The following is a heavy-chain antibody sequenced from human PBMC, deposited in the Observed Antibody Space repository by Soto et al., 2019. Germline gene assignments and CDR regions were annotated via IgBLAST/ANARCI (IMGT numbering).Heavy chain of an antibody. CDR3: AKDLRNYYGSGIV. Sequence: PGGSLSLSCAASGLTFSSYCMHWVRQAPGKGLEWVAVISYDGSNKYYADSVKGRFTISRDNSKNTLYLQMNSLRAEDTAVYYCAKDLRNYYGSGIVWGQGTTVTVSS. J-gene: IGHJ6*02. CDR2: ISYDGSNK. D-gene: IGHD3-10*01. CDR1: GLTFSSYC. V-gene: IGHV3-30*18.